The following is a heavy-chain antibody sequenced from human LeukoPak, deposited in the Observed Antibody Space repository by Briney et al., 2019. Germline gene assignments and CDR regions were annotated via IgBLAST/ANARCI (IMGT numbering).Heavy chain of an antibody. CDR2: IYHSGST. D-gene: IGHD3-22*01. CDR3: ARKARARRPTYQYDSSGYYWLAFDI. J-gene: IGHJ3*02. CDR1: GGSISSSNW. V-gene: IGHV4-4*02. Sequence: PSETLSLTCAVSGGSISSSNWWSWVRQPPGKGLEWIGEIYHSGSTNYNPSLKSRVTISVDKSKNQFSLKLSSVTAADTAVYYCARKARARRPTYQYDSSGYYWLAFDIWGQGTTVTVSS.